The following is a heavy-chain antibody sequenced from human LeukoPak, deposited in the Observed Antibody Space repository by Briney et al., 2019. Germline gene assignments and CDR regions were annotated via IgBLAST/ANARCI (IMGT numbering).Heavy chain of an antibody. CDR3: AKEWGSGRLPDAFDI. CDR1: GFTLSSYG. D-gene: IGHD6-19*01. Sequence: PGGSLRLSCAASGFTLSSYGMSWVRQAPGKGLEWVSAISGSGGSTYYADSVKGRFTISRDNSKNTLYLQMNSLRAEDTAVYYCAKEWGSGRLPDAFDIWGQGTMVTVSS. CDR2: ISGSGGST. V-gene: IGHV3-23*01. J-gene: IGHJ3*02.